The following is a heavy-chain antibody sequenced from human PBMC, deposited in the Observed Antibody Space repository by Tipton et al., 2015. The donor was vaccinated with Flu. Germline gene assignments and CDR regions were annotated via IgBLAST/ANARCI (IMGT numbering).Heavy chain of an antibody. J-gene: IGHJ5*02. V-gene: IGHV4-59*01. CDR3: ARETTIFGVVNNWFDP. D-gene: IGHD3-3*01. CDR2: IYYSGST. Sequence: GLVKPSETLSLTCTVSGGSISSYYWSWIRQPPGKGLEWIGYIYYSGSTNYNPSLKSRVTISVDTSKNQFSLKLSSVTAADTAVYYCARETTIFGVVNNWFDPWGQGTLVTVSS. CDR1: GGSISSYY.